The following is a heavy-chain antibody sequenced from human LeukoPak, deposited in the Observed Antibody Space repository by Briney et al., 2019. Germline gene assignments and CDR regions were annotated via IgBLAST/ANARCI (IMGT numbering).Heavy chain of an antibody. CDR2: ISYDGSNQ. D-gene: IGHD3-22*01. V-gene: IGHV3-30*18. Sequence: GGSLRLSCAASGFTLSSYGMHWVRQAPGKGLEWGAVISYDGSNQYYEDSVKGRFTISRDNSKNTLYLQMNSLRAEDTAVYYCAKSGPYYYDSSGLFDYWGQGTLVTVSS. CDR1: GFTLSSYG. CDR3: AKSGPYYYDSSGLFDY. J-gene: IGHJ4*02.